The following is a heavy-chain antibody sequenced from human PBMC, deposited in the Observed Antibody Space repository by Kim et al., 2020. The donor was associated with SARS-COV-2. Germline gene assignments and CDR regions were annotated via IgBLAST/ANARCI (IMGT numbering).Heavy chain of an antibody. Sequence: DNTAYAGSAKARFTVSRDSARNMLYLQMNSRRADDTAVYYCVKGAWLDYWGPGTLVTVSS. CDR2: DNT. CDR3: VKGAWLDY. J-gene: IGHJ4*02. D-gene: IGHD5-12*01. V-gene: IGHV3-23*01.